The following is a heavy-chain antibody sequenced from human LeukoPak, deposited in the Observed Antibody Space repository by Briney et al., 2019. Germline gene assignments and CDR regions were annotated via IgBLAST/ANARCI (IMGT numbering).Heavy chain of an antibody. V-gene: IGHV1-8*03. CDR2: MNPNSGNT. CDR1: GYTFTSYD. Sequence: ASVKVSCKASGYTFTSYDINWVRQATGQGLEWMGWMNPNSGNTGYAQKFQGRVTITRNTSISTAYMELSSLSSEETAVYYCARSGDVVPAADYYYMDVWGKGTTVTVSS. CDR3: ARSGDVVPAADYYYMDV. D-gene: IGHD2-2*01. J-gene: IGHJ6*03.